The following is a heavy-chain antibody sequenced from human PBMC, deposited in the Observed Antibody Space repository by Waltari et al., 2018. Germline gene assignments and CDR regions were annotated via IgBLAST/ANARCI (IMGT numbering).Heavy chain of an antibody. V-gene: IGHV3-33*01. CDR2: IWYDGSNK. CDR3: ARRNYYGSGSYDGVFDP. D-gene: IGHD3-10*01. J-gene: IGHJ5*02. CDR1: GFTFSSYG. Sequence: QVQLVESGGGVVQPGRSLRLSCAASGFTFSSYGMHWVRPAPGKGLEWVAVIWYDGSNKYYADSVKGRFTISRDNSKNTLYLQMNSLRAEDTAVYYCARRNYYGSGSYDGVFDPWGQGTLVTVSS.